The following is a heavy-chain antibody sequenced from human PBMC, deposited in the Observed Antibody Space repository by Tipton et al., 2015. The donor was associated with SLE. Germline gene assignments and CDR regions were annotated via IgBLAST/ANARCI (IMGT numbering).Heavy chain of an antibody. CDR2: IYYSGST. J-gene: IGHJ4*02. CDR3: ARHVWANWGFGY. D-gene: IGHD7-27*01. V-gene: IGHV4-59*08. CDR1: GGSIISYY. Sequence: TLSLTCTVSGGSIISYYWSWIRQPPGKGLEWIGYIYYSGSTNYNPSLKSRVTISVDTSKNQFSLKLSSVTAADTAVYYCARHVWANWGFGYWGQGTLVTVSS.